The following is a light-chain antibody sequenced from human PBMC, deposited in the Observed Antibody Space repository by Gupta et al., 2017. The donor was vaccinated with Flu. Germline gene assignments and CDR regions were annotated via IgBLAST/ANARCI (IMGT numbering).Light chain of an antibody. Sequence: QSALTQPASVSGSPGPSITISCTGTSSDVGRSNSVSWYQQHPGKAPKLIIYDVSSRPSGMSSRFSGSKSGNTASLTISGLEAEDETDYYCSSYTSTSTFYVFGTGTKVTVL. CDR2: DVS. J-gene: IGLJ1*01. CDR3: SSYTSTSTFYV. V-gene: IGLV2-14*01. CDR1: SSDVGRSNS.